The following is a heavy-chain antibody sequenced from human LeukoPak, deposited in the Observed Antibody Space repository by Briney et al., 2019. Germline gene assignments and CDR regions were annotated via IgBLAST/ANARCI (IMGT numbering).Heavy chain of an antibody. CDR3: ARGPLEWGGTCYVDY. D-gene: IGHD3-3*01. V-gene: IGHV3-30*01. J-gene: IGHJ4*02. Sequence: GGSLRLSCAASGFTFSGYAMHWARQAPGKGLEWVAVISYDAIDKYYADSVKGRFTISRDNSKNTLHLQMNSLRPEDTAVYYCARGPLEWGGTCYVDYWGQGTLVTVSS. CDR2: ISYDAIDK. CDR1: GFTFSGYA.